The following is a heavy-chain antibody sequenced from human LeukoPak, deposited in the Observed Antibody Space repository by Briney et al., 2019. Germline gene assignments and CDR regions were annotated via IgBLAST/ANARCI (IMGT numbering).Heavy chain of an antibody. D-gene: IGHD3-10*01. CDR1: GFIFTTYA. J-gene: IGHJ4*02. CDR2: VSSSGSDT. CDR3: ARDSPMGIY. V-gene: IGHV3-23*05. Sequence: GGSLRLSCAASGFIFTTYAMGWVRQLPGKGLEWVSSVSSSGSDTYYTSSVKGRFTISRDNSKNTLYLQVNSLRVEDTAVYYCARDSPMGIYWGQGILVTVSS.